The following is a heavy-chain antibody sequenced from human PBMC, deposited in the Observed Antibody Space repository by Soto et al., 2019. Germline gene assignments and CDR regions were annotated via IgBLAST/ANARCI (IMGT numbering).Heavy chain of an antibody. J-gene: IGHJ5*02. CDR2: IYYSGST. D-gene: IGHD3-22*01. CDR3: ARMQYYYDSSGPRKNWFDP. CDR1: GGSVSSGSYY. V-gene: IGHV4-61*01. Sequence: SETLSLTCTVSGGSVSSGSYYWSWIRQPPGKGLEWIGYIYYSGSTNYNPSLKSRVTISVDTSKNQFSLKLSSVTAADTAVYYCARMQYYYDSSGPRKNWFDPWGQGTLVTVSS.